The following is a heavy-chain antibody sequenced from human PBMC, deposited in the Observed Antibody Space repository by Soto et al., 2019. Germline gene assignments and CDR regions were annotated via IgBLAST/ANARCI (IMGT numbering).Heavy chain of an antibody. Sequence: SETLSLTCTVSGDSIISSSYYCGWIRQPPGKGLEWIGDIYYSGTTHYNPSLKSRVTISIDTSKNHLSLNLGSVTAADTAIYYCARGRDAYKNGYWGQGTLVTVSS. J-gene: IGHJ4*02. CDR2: IYYSGTT. V-gene: IGHV4-39*02. CDR3: ARGRDAYKNGY. D-gene: IGHD2-15*01. CDR1: GDSIISSSYY.